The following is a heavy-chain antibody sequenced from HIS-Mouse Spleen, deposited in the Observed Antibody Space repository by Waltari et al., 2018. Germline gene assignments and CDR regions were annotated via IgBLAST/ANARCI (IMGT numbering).Heavy chain of an antibody. V-gene: IGHV4-34*01. D-gene: IGHD7-27*01. CDR3: ARVRTGEPSYWYFDL. CDR1: GGSFSGYY. Sequence: QVQLQQWGAGLLKPSETLSLTCAVYGGSFSGYYWSWIRQPPGKGLEWNGEINHTGSTTHSPSLKGRDDISVDTSKNQCSLKLSSVTAADTAVYYCARVRTGEPSYWYFDLWGRGTLVTVSS. J-gene: IGHJ2*01. CDR2: INHTGST.